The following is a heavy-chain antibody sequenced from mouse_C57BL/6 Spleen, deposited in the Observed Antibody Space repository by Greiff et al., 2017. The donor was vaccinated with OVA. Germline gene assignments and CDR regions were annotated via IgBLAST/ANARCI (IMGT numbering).Heavy chain of an antibody. CDR3: ARRDWSFDY. V-gene: IGHV1-82*01. J-gene: IGHJ2*01. Sequence: VKLQESGPELVKPGASVKISCKASGYAFSSSWMNWVKQRPGKGLEWIGRIYPGDGDTNYNGKFKGKATLTADKSSSTAYMQLSSLTSEDSAVYFCARRDWSFDYWGQGTTLTVSS. D-gene: IGHD3-3*01. CDR2: IYPGDGDT. CDR1: GYAFSSSW.